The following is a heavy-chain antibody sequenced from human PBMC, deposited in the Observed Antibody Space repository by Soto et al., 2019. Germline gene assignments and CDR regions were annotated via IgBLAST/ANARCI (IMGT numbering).Heavy chain of an antibody. Sequence: EVQLVESGGGLVQPGGSLRLSCAGSGFTFSDYYIDCVRQAPGKGLEWVGRSRDKGNSYSTDYAASVKGRFTISRDASKNSLFLQMNSLKTEDTALYYCTRSITGTTSSDYWGQETLVTVSS. J-gene: IGHJ4*02. V-gene: IGHV3-72*01. D-gene: IGHD1-7*01. CDR1: GFTFSDYY. CDR2: SRDKGNSYST. CDR3: TRSITGTTSSDY.